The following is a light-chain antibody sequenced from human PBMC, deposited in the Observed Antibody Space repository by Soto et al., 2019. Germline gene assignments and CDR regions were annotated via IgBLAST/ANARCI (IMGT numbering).Light chain of an antibody. CDR2: DVS. CDR1: SSDVGAYNY. J-gene: IGLJ3*02. CDR3: CSYAGSYSWV. V-gene: IGLV2-11*01. Sequence: ALTQPRSVSGSPGQSVTISCTGTSSDVGAYNYVSWYQHHPGKAPKVMIYDVSERPSGVPDRFSGSKSDNKASLTISGLQAEDEADYYCCSYAGSYSWVFGGGTQLTVL.